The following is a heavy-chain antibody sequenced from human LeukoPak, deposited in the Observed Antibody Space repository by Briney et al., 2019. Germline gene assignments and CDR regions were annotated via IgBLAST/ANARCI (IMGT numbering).Heavy chain of an antibody. Sequence: GGSLRLSCAASGFTFDDYAMHWVRQAPGKGLEWVSLISGDGGSTYYADPVKGRFTISRDNSKNSLYLQMNSLRTEDTALYYCAKDATPIRYYYGSGSYIDYWGQGTLVTVSS. CDR1: GFTFDDYA. D-gene: IGHD3-10*01. V-gene: IGHV3-43*02. CDR2: ISGDGGST. CDR3: AKDATPIRYYYGSGSYIDY. J-gene: IGHJ4*02.